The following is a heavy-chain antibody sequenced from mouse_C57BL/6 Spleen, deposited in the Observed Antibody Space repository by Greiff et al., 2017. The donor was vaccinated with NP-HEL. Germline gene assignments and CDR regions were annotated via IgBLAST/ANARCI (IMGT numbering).Heavy chain of an antibody. V-gene: IGHV1-64*01. CDR1: GYTFTSYW. D-gene: IGHD2-3*01. CDR2: IHPNSGST. J-gene: IGHJ1*03. CDR3: ARSWGGYYEYVDV. Sequence: QVQLQQPGAELVKPGASVKLSCKASGYTFTSYWMHWVKQRPGQGLEWIGMIHPNSGSTNYNEKFKSKATLTVDKSSSTAYMQLSSLTSEDSAVYYCARSWGGYYEYVDVWGTGTTVTVSS.